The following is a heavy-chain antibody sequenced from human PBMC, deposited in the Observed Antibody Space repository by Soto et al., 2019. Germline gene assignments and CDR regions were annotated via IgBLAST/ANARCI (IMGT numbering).Heavy chain of an antibody. CDR1: GYTFTSYD. J-gene: IGHJ6*03. CDR3: ARVERAVAGDYYYYYYMDV. Sequence: ASVKVSCKASGYTFTSYDINWVRQATGQGLEWMGWMNPNSGNTGYAQKFQGRVTMTRNTSISTAYMELSSLRSEDTAVYYCARVERAVAGDYYYYYYMDVWGKGTTVTVSS. D-gene: IGHD6-19*01. CDR2: MNPNSGNT. V-gene: IGHV1-8*01.